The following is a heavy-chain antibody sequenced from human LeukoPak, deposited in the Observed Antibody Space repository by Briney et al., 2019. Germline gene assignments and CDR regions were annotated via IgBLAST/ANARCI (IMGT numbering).Heavy chain of an antibody. CDR1: GFTFSSYA. Sequence: GGSLRLSCAASGFTFSSYAMSWVRQAPGKGLEWVSAISGSGGSTYYADSVKGRFTISRDNSKNTLYLQMNSLKTEDTAVYYCAQSGSYAAFDYWGQGTLVTVSS. V-gene: IGHV3-23*01. D-gene: IGHD3-16*01. CDR3: AQSGSYAAFDY. J-gene: IGHJ4*02. CDR2: ISGSGGST.